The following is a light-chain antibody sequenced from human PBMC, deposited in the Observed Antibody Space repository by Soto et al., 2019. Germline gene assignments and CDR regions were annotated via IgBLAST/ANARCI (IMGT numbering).Light chain of an antibody. J-gene: IGKJ4*02. CDR3: QQYHPWLA. CDR2: GAA. CDR1: QSVFSS. V-gene: IGKV3-15*01. Sequence: EIVMTQSPATLSVSPGERVTLSCRASQSVFSSLAWYQQKPGQAPRLLIYGAATRATGIPARFSGSGSGTDFTLTISSLQSEDFAVYFCQQYHPWLAFGRGTRVELK.